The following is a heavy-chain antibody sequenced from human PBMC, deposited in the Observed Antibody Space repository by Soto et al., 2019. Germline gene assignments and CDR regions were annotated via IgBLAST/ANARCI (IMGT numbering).Heavy chain of an antibody. D-gene: IGHD4-17*01. CDR2: MNPNSGNT. CDR3: AKRVYGDYNLDWFDP. Sequence: AAVKVSCKASVYTFTRYDINWVRQATGQGLEWMGWMNPNSGNTGYAQKFQGRVTMTRNTSISTAYMELSSLRSEDTAVYYCAKRVYGDYNLDWFDPWGQGTLVTVSS. CDR1: VYTFTRYD. J-gene: IGHJ5*02. V-gene: IGHV1-8*01.